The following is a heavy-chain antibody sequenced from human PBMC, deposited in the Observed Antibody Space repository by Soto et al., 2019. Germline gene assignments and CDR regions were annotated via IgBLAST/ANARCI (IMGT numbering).Heavy chain of an antibody. CDR1: GFIFSDFY. J-gene: IGHJ5*02. CDR2: ISSDGSDT. Sequence: QLVESGGGLVKPGGSLRLSCTASGFIFSDFYMAWIRQAPGKGLEWVSYISSDGSDTYKDSVKGRFTVSRDNAKDSLYLQMDSLRAEDTAIYYCVRDRDRRWFDPWGQGTPVTVYS. V-gene: IGHV3-11*01. CDR3: VRDRDRRWFDP.